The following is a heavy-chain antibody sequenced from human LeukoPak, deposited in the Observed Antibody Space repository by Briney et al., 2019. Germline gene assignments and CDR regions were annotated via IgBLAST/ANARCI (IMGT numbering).Heavy chain of an antibody. CDR2: VYHTGNT. J-gene: IGHJ4*02. Sequence: SETLSLTCTVSGGSIRNYYWSWIRQPPWKGLEWIGYVYHTGNTKYNPSLESRATISIYTSKNQFSLKLSSVTAADSAVYYCAKSDGSGSYFDYWGQGTLVTVS. CDR3: AKSDGSGSYFDY. D-gene: IGHD3-10*01. V-gene: IGHV4-59*03. CDR1: GGSIRNYY.